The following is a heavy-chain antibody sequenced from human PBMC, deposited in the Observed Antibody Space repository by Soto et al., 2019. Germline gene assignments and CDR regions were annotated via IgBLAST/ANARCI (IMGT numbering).Heavy chain of an antibody. CDR3: SRGGIRQWLSVFDY. J-gene: IGHJ4*02. D-gene: IGHD6-19*01. CDR2: INHSGST. CDR1: GGSFSGYY. V-gene: IGHV4-34*01. Sequence: QVQLQQWGAGLLKPSETLSLTCAVYGGSFSGYYWSWIRQPPGKGLEWIGEINHSGSTNYNPSLKSRVTRAVDSAKNQFSLKPSSVTAAVTVVYYWSRGGIRQWLSVFDYSGEGTLVTVSS.